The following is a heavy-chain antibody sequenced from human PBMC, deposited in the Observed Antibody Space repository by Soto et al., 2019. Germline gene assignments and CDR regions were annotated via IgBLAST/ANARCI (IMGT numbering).Heavy chain of an antibody. D-gene: IGHD3-10*01. V-gene: IGHV3-7*01. CDR3: ARDSHPFYYDSRSYVAAFAI. CDR1: GFTFSSFW. Sequence: GGSLRLSCAASGFTFSSFWMSWVRQAPGKGLEWVANIKQDGSEKYYVDSVKGRFAISRDNAKNSLYLQINSLRAEDTAVYYCARDSHPFYYDSRSYVAAFAIWGQGTVVTVSS. CDR2: IKQDGSEK. J-gene: IGHJ3*02.